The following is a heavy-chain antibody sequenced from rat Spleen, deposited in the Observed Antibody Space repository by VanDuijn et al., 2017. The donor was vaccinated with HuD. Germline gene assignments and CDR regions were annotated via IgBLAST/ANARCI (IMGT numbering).Heavy chain of an antibody. Sequence: EVQLVESGGGLVQPGRSLKLSCAASGFTFSNSYMAWVRQAPTKGLEWVAYISTGGGSTYYRDSVKGRFTLSRDNARSTLYLQMESLRSEDTATYYCVRQGYLRDWYVDFWGPGTMVTVSS. CDR2: ISTGGGST. D-gene: IGHD1-2*01. J-gene: IGHJ1*01. CDR1: GFTFSNSY. CDR3: VRQGYLRDWYVDF. V-gene: IGHV5-27*01.